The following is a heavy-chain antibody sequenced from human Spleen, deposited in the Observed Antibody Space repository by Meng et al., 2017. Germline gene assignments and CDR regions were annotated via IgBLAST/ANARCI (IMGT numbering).Heavy chain of an antibody. V-gene: IGHV3-15*01. CDR1: GLTLSTAW. CDR2: MKSKSDGGTT. Sequence: GESLKISCAASGLTLSTAWMSWVRQAPGKGLEWVGRMKSKSDGGTTNYAAPVKGRFTISRDDSRNTLYLQMNSLKIEDTGVYYCTRGVRDYWGQGTLVTVSS. J-gene: IGHJ4*02. CDR3: TRGVRDY.